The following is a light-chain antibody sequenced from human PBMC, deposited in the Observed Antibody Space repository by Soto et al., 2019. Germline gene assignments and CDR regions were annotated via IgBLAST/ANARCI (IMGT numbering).Light chain of an antibody. J-gene: IGLJ2*01. V-gene: IGLV2-14*01. Sequence: QSALTQPASVSGSPGQSITSSCTGTNSDVGGYNFVSWYQQHPGKAPKLMIYDVSNRPSGVSNRFAGSKSGNTASLTISGLQAEDEADYYCNSYTSSSTLVFGGGTKLTVL. CDR3: NSYTSSSTLV. CDR1: NSDVGGYNF. CDR2: DVS.